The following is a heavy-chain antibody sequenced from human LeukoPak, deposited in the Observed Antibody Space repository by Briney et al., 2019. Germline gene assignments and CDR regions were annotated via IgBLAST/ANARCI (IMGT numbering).Heavy chain of an antibody. V-gene: IGHV1-58*02. CDR1: GFTFTTSA. CDR2: IVVGSGDT. Sequence: ASVKVSCTASGFTFTTSAMQWVRQARGQRLEWIGWIVVGSGDTNYAQKFQERVTITRDMSTSTAYMELSSLRSEDTAVYYCAVADGTTGTLKEYYYGMDVWGQGTTVTVSS. J-gene: IGHJ6*02. D-gene: IGHD1-1*01. CDR3: AVADGTTGTLKEYYYGMDV.